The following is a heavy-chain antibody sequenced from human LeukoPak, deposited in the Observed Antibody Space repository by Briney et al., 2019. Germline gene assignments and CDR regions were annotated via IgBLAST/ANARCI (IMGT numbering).Heavy chain of an antibody. D-gene: IGHD5-12*01. CDR3: ARDLSGYDLVDYYYYMDV. V-gene: IGHV4-34*01. CDR1: GGSFSGYY. J-gene: IGHJ6*03. Sequence: SETLSLTCAVYGGSFSGYYWSWIRQPPGKGLEWIGEINHSGSTNYNPSLKSRVTISVDTSKNQFSLKLSSVTAADTAVYYCARDLSGYDLVDYYYYMDVWGKGTTVTVSS. CDR2: INHSGST.